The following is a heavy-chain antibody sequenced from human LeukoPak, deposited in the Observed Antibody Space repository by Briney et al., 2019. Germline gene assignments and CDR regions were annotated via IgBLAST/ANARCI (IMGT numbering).Heavy chain of an antibody. J-gene: IGHJ6*03. V-gene: IGHV3-23*01. CDR2: FSGSGGST. D-gene: IGHD5/OR15-5a*01. Sequence: GGSLRLSCAASGFTFSSYAMSWVRQAPGKGLEWVSAFSGSGGSTYYADSVKGRFTISRDNSKNTLYLQMNSLRAEDTAVYYCAKGEVYDLYYYYYMDVWGKGTTVTVSS. CDR1: GFTFSSYA. CDR3: AKGEVYDLYYYYYMDV.